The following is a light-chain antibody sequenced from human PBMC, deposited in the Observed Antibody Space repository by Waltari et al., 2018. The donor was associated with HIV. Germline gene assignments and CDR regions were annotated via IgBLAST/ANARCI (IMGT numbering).Light chain of an antibody. CDR1: SSDVGGYKY. CDR2: EIS. V-gene: IGLV2-8*01. Sequence: QSALTQPPSASGSPGQSVTISCTGTSSDVGGYKYVSWYQQHPGKAPKLMIYEISKRPSGVPDRFFGSKSGNTASLTVSGLQAEDEADYYCSSHAGNYVVFGGGTKLTVL. J-gene: IGLJ2*01. CDR3: SSHAGNYVV.